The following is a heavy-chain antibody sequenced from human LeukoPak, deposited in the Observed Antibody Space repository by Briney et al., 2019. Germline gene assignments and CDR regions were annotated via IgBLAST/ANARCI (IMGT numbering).Heavy chain of an antibody. CDR1: GGSISSSSYY. J-gene: IGHJ4*02. CDR2: IYYSGST. D-gene: IGHD6-13*01. CDR3: ARGAAAGIDY. V-gene: IGHV4-39*07. Sequence: PSETLSLTCTVSGGSISSSSYYWGWIRQPPGKGLEWIGSIYYSGSTYYNPSLKSRVTISVDRSKNQFSLKLSSVTAADTAVYYCARGAAAGIDYWGQGTLVTVSS.